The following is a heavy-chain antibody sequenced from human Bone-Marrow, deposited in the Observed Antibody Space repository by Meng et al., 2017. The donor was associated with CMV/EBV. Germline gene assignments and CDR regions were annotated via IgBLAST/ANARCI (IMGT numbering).Heavy chain of an antibody. J-gene: IGHJ6*02. CDR2: ISYDGSNQ. Sequence: GESLKISCAASRFNFGIHPMYWVRQAPGKGLEWVAVISYDGSNQDYADSVKGRFTISRDNSNNTLYLDMTSLRPEDTAVYYCARDGEVRFLEWLTTIRGMDVWGQGHTVTGSS. V-gene: IGHV3-30*04. D-gene: IGHD3-3*01. CDR1: RFNFGIHP. CDR3: ARDGEVRFLEWLTTIRGMDV.